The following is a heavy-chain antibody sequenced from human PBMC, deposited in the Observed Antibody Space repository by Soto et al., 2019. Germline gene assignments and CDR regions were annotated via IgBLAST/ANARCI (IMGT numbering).Heavy chain of an antibody. J-gene: IGHJ4*02. CDR2: VRSNGGRT. CDR1: GFTFSSNA. D-gene: IGHD3-22*01. CDR3: VKEGAYDSSGYHGYFDY. Sequence: GGSLRLSCSASGFTFSSNAMHWVRQAPGKGLEYVSGVRSNGGRTYYADSVKDRFAISRDNFKNTLFLLMSSLRAEDTAIYYCVKEGAYDSSGYHGYFDYWGQGTLVTVSS. V-gene: IGHV3-64D*08.